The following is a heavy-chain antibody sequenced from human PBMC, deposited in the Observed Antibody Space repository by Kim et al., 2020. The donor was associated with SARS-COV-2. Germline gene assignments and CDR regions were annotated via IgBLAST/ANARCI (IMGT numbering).Heavy chain of an antibody. CDR3: AIGGYCSSTSCFPGAFDT. Sequence: GGSLRLSCAASGFTFSSYGMHWVRQAPGKGLEWVAVIWYDGSNKYYADSVKGRFTISRDNSKNTLYLQMNSLRAEDTAVYYCAIGGYCSSTSCFPGAFDTWGQGTMVTVSS. D-gene: IGHD2-2*01. CDR2: IWYDGSNK. J-gene: IGHJ3*02. CDR1: GFTFSSYG. V-gene: IGHV3-33*01.